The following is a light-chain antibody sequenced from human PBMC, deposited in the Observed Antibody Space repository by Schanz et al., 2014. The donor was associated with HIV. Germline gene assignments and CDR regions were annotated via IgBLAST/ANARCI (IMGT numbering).Light chain of an antibody. J-gene: IGLJ2*01. V-gene: IGLV2-14*03. CDR3: NSFASNRDVV. Sequence: QSALTQPASVSGSPGQSITISCTGTSSDIGTFNYVSWYQQHPGKAPKLIIYDVSNRPSGISNRFSGSKSGNTASLTISGLQAEDEADYYCNSFASNRDVVFGGGTKLTVL. CDR2: DVS. CDR1: SSDIGTFNY.